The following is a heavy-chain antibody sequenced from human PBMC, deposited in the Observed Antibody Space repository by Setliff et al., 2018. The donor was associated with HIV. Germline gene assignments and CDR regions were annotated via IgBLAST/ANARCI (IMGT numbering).Heavy chain of an antibody. CDR3: ARGKVGYDGIMDV. J-gene: IGHJ6*04. Sequence: GASVKVSCKASGYTFTNYGISWVRQAPGQGLEWMGWISAYNGNTNYAQKLQGRLTITGDTSASTAYMDLSSLRSEDMAVYYCARGKVGYDGIMDVWGKGTTVTVSS. V-gene: IGHV1-18*03. CDR2: ISAYNGNT. D-gene: IGHD3-16*01. CDR1: GYTFTNYG.